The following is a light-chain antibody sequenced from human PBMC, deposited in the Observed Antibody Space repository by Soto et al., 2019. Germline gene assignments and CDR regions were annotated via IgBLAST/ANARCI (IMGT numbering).Light chain of an antibody. Sequence: DIQMTQSPSTLSASVGDRVIITCRASQSVDNWLAWFQQKPGKAPKVVIYRASGLESGVPSRFSGSGAGTEFTLTISSLQPEDFATYYCQHYSASSPWTFGRGTKVEIK. CDR3: QHYSASSPWT. CDR1: QSVDNW. CDR2: RAS. V-gene: IGKV1-5*03. J-gene: IGKJ1*01.